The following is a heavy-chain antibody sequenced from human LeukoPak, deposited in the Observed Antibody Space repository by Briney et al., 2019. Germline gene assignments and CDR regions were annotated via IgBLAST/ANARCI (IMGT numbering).Heavy chain of an antibody. CDR3: SRGRQETKY. V-gene: IGHV3-49*03. CDR1: GFIFADYA. CDR2: IRSNTYGAAT. J-gene: IGHJ4*02. Sequence: GGSLRLSCTPSGFIFADYAVSWFRQAPGKGLEWVGFIRSNTYGAATEYAASVKGRFIISRDNSKSIAYLQMNSLKTEDTAVYYCSRGRQETKYWGQGTLVSVSS.